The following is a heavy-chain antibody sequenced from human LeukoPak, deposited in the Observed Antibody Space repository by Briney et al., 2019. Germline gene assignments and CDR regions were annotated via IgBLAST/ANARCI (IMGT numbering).Heavy chain of an antibody. Sequence: SETLSLTCTVSGGSISSYYWSWIRQPPGKGLEWIGYIYYSGSTNYNPSLKSRVTISVDTSKNQFSLKLSSVTAADTAVYYCARVGGTNYYYYGMDVWGQGTTVTVSS. CDR3: ARVGGTNYYYYGMDV. D-gene: IGHD1-1*01. J-gene: IGHJ6*02. CDR1: GGSISSYY. V-gene: IGHV4-59*01. CDR2: IYYSGST.